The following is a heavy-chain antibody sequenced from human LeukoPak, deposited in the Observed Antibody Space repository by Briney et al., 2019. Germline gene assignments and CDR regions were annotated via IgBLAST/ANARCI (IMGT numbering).Heavy chain of an antibody. V-gene: IGHV2-70*12. CDR1: GGSISSGDYY. J-gene: IGHJ1*01. Sequence: TLSLTCTVSGGSISSGDYYWSWIRQPPGKALEWLARIDWDDDKYYITSLKTRLTISKDTSKNQVVLTMTNMDPVDTATYYCVHDIPGRDGFLHWGQGTLVAVSS. CDR3: VHDIPGRDGFLH. CDR2: IDWDDDK. D-gene: IGHD2-21*01.